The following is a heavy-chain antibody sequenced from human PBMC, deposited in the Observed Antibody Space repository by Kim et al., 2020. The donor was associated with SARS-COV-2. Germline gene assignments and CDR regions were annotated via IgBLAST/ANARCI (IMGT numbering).Heavy chain of an antibody. Sequence: SETLSLTCAVYGGSFSGYYWSWIRQPPGKGLEWIGEINHSGSTNYNPSLKSRVTISVDTSKNQFSLKLSSVTAADTAVYYCARAWHSSGWYYNYWGQGT. CDR1: GGSFSGYY. D-gene: IGHD6-19*01. CDR3: ARAWHSSGWYYNY. J-gene: IGHJ4*02. V-gene: IGHV4-34*01. CDR2: INHSGST.